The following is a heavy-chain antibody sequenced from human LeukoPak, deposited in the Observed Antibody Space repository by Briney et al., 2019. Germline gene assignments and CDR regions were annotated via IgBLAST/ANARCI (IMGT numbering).Heavy chain of an antibody. D-gene: IGHD3-22*01. J-gene: IGHJ4*02. CDR1: GYSISSGYY. V-gene: IGHV4-38-2*01. Sequence: SETLSLTCAVSGYSISSGYYWGWIRQPPGKGLEWIGSIYHSGSTYYNPSLKSRVTISVDTSKNQFSLKLSSVTAAFTAVYYWASRGNYDSSGYYYEFDYWGQGTLVTVSS. CDR3: ASRGNYDSSGYYYEFDY. CDR2: IYHSGST.